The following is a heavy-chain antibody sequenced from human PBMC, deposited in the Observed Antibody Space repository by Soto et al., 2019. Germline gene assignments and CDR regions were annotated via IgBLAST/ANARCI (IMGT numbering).Heavy chain of an antibody. J-gene: IGHJ6*02. Sequence: ASETLSLTCIVSGDSVTFDHSYGSWIRQPPGKGLEWIGHIFFTGATTSSPSLKSRVTMSIDSSKTQFSLNLTSVTAADSAIYCCARARADSVGSSLGRRLDVWGQGTTVTVSS. CDR2: IFFTGAT. V-gene: IGHV4-61*01. D-gene: IGHD3-10*01. CDR3: ARARADSVGSSLGRRLDV. CDR1: GDSVTFDHSY.